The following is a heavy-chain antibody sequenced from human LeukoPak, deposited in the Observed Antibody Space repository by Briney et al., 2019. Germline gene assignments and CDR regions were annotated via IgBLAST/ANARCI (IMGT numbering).Heavy chain of an antibody. Sequence: SETLSLTCTVSGGSVSSGSYYWSWIRQPPGKGLEWIGYIYYSGSTNYNPSLKSRVTISVDTSKNQFSLKLSSVTAADTAVYYCARGRTSIAMAGTGIYYYYGMDVWGQGTTVTVSS. CDR2: IYYSGST. J-gene: IGHJ6*02. CDR3: ARGRTSIAMAGTGIYYYYGMDV. D-gene: IGHD6-19*01. V-gene: IGHV4-61*01. CDR1: GGSVSSGSYY.